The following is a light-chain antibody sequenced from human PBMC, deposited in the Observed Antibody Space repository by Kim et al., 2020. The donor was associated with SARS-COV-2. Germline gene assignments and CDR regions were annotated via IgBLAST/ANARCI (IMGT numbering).Light chain of an antibody. CDR1: SSDVGGYNY. Sequence: GQSITISCTGTSSDVGGYNYVSWYQQYPGKAPKLLIYEVIKRPSGASNRFSGSKSGNTASLAISGLQAEDEADYYCSSYTSSNTLIFGGGTQLTVL. CDR2: EVI. J-gene: IGLJ2*01. CDR3: SSYTSSNTLI. V-gene: IGLV2-14*03.